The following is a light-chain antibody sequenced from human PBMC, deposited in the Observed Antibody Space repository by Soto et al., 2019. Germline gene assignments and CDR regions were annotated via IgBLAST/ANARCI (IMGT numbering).Light chain of an antibody. V-gene: IGKV1-17*01. CDR3: LQHNSFPRT. J-gene: IGKJ1*01. CDR1: QGIRNN. Sequence: DIQMTQSPSSLSASVGDRVTITYRSSQGIRNNLGWDQQKPGKAPKRLIYAASTLQSGVPSRFSGSGSGTEFTLTISSLQPEDFATYYCLQHNSFPRTFGQGTKVEIK. CDR2: AAS.